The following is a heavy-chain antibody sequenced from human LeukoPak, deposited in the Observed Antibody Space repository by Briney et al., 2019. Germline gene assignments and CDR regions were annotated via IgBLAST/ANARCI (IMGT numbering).Heavy chain of an antibody. D-gene: IGHD6-13*01. CDR1: GGSISSSSYY. J-gene: IGHJ6*02. CDR3: ATYSSSWLSSYGMDV. Sequence: SETLSLTCTVSGGSISSSSYYWGWIRPPPGKGLEWIGSIYYSGSTYYNPSLKSRVTISVDTSRNQFSLKLSSVTAADTAVYYCATYSSSWLSSYGMDVWGQGTTVTVSS. CDR2: IYYSGST. V-gene: IGHV4-39*01.